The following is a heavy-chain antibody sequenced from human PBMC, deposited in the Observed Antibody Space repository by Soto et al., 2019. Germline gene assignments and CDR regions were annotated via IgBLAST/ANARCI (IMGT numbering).Heavy chain of an antibody. V-gene: IGHV4-38-2*01. CDR1: GYSISSGYY. J-gene: IGHJ5*02. D-gene: IGHD3-22*01. Sequence: SETLSLTCAVSGYSISSGYYWGWRLHPPAKGLVWMSGINHCGSTYYYPSLNSRVALSIDSTNNHVSLLLLSVAAADTAVDYCWRVGTCVPYYYPSSPYTFENWFDPWGQGTLVTVSS. CDR2: INHCGST. CDR3: WRVGTCVPYYYPSSPYTFENWFDP.